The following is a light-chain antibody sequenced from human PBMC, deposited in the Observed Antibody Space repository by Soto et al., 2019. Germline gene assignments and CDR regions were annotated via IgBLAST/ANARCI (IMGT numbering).Light chain of an antibody. Sequence: QSALTQPASVSGSPGQSITISCTGTSSDVGGYNYVSWYQQDTGKAPKVMIYDVSNRPSGVSHRFSASKSGNTASLTISGLQADDEADYYCISYTNCGTDVFGTGTKLTVL. CDR2: DVS. V-gene: IGLV2-14*01. J-gene: IGLJ1*01. CDR3: ISYTNCGTDV. CDR1: SSDVGGYNY.